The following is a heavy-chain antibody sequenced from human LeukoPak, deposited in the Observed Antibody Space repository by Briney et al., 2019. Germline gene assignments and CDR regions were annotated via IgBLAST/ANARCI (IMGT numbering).Heavy chain of an antibody. Sequence: PSETLSLTCTVSGGSISSSSYYWGWFRQPPGKGLEWIGSIYYSGSTYYNPSLKSRVTISVDTSKNQFSLKLSSVTAADTAVYYCAGLIRPGWFDPWGQGTLVTVSS. V-gene: IGHV4-39*01. J-gene: IGHJ5*02. CDR3: AGLIRPGWFDP. CDR2: IYYSGST. D-gene: IGHD1-14*01. CDR1: GGSISSSSYY.